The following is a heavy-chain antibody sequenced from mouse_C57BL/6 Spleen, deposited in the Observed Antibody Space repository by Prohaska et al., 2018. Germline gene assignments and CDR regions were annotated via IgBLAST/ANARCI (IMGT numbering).Heavy chain of an antibody. J-gene: IGHJ2*01. CDR2: IDPSVSYT. V-gene: IGHV1-69*01. CDR3: ARGNFDY. Sequence: QVQLQQPGAELVMPGASVKLSCKASGYTFTSYWMHWVTQRPGQGLEWIGEIDPSVSYTNYNQKFKGKATLSVDKAPSTVYMQLSSLTSEDSAVYYCARGNFDYWGQGTTLTVSS. CDR1: GYTFTSYW.